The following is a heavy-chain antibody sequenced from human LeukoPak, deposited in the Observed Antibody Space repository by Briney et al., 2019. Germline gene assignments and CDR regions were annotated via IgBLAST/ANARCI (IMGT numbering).Heavy chain of an antibody. Sequence: KTGGSLRLSCAASGFTFSDYYMSWIRQAPGKGLEWVSYISSSGSTIYYADSVKGRFAISRDNAKNSLYLQMNSLRAEDTAVYYCASNVGSSSWPDYWGQGTLVTVSS. CDR2: ISSSGSTI. CDR3: ASNVGSSSWPDY. CDR1: GFTFSDYY. V-gene: IGHV3-11*01. J-gene: IGHJ4*02. D-gene: IGHD6-13*01.